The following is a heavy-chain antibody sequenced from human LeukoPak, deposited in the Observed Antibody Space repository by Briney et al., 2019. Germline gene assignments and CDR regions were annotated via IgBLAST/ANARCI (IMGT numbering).Heavy chain of an antibody. CDR2: MNEDESEE. V-gene: IGHV3-7*01. J-gene: IGHJ6*03. Sequence: GGSLRLSCTASGFTLNNYWMSWVRQAPGKGLEWVANMNEDESEEYYVASVEGRFITSRDNAKNSLYLEMNSLRAEDTAIYFCARRHYDFWSGYFPSHFYYMDVWGKGTTVTVS. CDR3: ARRHYDFWSGYFPSHFYYMDV. CDR1: GFTLNNYW. D-gene: IGHD3-3*01.